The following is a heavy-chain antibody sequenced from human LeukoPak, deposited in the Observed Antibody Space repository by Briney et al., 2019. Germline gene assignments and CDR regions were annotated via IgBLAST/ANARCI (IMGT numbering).Heavy chain of an antibody. J-gene: IGHJ5*02. CDR3: ARDSSSWQGNWFDP. CDR2: ISYDGSNK. CDR1: GFTFDDYA. D-gene: IGHD6-13*01. Sequence: GGSLRLSCAASGFTFDDYAMHWVRQAPGKGLEWVAVISYDGSNKYYADSVKGRFTISRDNSKNSLYLQMNSLRAEDTAVYYCARDSSSWQGNWFDPWGQGTLVTVSS. V-gene: IGHV3-30-3*01.